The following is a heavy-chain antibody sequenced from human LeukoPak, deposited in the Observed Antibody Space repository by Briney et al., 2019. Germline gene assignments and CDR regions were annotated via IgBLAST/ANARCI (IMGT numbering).Heavy chain of an antibody. J-gene: IGHJ6*02. CDR2: ISWNSGSI. V-gene: IGHV3-9*01. D-gene: IGHD6-13*01. CDR3: AKDTIAAADPYYYYGMDV. Sequence: GGSLRLSCAASGFTFDDYAMHWVRQAPGEGLEWVPGISWNSGSIGYADSVKGRFTISRDNAKNSLYLQMNSLRAEDTALYYCAKDTIAAADPYYYYGMDVWGQGTTVTVSS. CDR1: GFTFDDYA.